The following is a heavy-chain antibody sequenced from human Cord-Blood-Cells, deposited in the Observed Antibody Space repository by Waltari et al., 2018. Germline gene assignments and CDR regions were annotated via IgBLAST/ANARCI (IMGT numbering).Heavy chain of an antibody. J-gene: IGHJ4*02. D-gene: IGHD5-12*01. Sequence: EVQLVESGGGLIQPGGSLRLSCAASGFTVRSNYMSRVRLAPGTGLEGASVIYSGGSTYYADSVKGGFTIARDNSKNTLYLQMNSLGAEDTAVYYCARGGGLATIIDYWGQGTLVTVSS. CDR1: GFTVRSNY. CDR2: IYSGGST. V-gene: IGHV3-53*01. CDR3: ARGGGLATIIDY.